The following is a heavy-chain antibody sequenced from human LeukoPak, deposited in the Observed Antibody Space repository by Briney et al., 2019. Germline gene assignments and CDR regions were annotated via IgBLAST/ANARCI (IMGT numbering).Heavy chain of an antibody. D-gene: IGHD2-15*01. J-gene: IGHJ4*02. CDR1: EFTFSSYA. CDR2: MSGSGGST. CDR3: APRVVGSAPFDY. V-gene: IGHV3-23*01. Sequence: GGSLRLSCAASEFTFSSYAMNWVRQAPGKGLEWASAMSGSGGSTYYADSVKGRFTISRDNSKNTLYLQMNNLRAEDTAVYYCAPRVVGSAPFDYWGQGTLVTVSS.